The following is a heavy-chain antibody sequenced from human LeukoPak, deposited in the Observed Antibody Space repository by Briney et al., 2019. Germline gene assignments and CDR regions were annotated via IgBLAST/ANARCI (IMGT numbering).Heavy chain of an antibody. V-gene: IGHV2-5*02. CDR2: IYWDDDK. D-gene: IGHD3-3*01. Sequence: ESGPTLVKPTQTLTLTCTFSGFSLSTSGVGVGWIRQPPGKALEWLALIYWDDDKRYSPSLKSRLTITKDTSKNQVVLTMTNMDPVDTATYYCAHSTQRANRYYDFWSGYYTEWFDPWGQGTLVTVSS. CDR1: GFSLSTSGVG. J-gene: IGHJ5*02. CDR3: AHSTQRANRYYDFWSGYYTEWFDP.